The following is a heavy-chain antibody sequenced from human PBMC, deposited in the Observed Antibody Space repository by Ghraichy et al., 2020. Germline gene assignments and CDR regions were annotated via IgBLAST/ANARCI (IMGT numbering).Heavy chain of an antibody. D-gene: IGHD2-2*01. V-gene: IGHV4-59*01. CDR1: GGSISPYY. CDR2: IHYNGRT. Sequence: SQTLSLTCTVSGGSISPYYWNWIRQPPGKGLEWIGYIHYNGRTTYNPSLKSRFTISVDTSNNQFSLRLHSVTAADTAVYYCSRSTGTSDYYYYYMDVWGKGTTVTVSS. J-gene: IGHJ6*03. CDR3: SRSTGTSDYYYYYMDV.